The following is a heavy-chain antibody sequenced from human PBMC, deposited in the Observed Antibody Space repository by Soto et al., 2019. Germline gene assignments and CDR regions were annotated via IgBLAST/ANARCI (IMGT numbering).Heavy chain of an antibody. CDR3: ARHDDYSGNGMDV. CDR2: ILNDGSNR. CDR1: GFTFSNYG. Sequence: QVQLVESGGGVVQPGRSLRLSCAASGFTFSNYGMHWVRKAQGKGLEWVAVILNDGSNRDHADYVKDRLTISIDNSKNMLYLQMYSLRAVDTALYYCARHDDYSGNGMDVWGQGTTVTVS. D-gene: IGHD3-16*01. J-gene: IGHJ6*02. V-gene: IGHV3-33*01.